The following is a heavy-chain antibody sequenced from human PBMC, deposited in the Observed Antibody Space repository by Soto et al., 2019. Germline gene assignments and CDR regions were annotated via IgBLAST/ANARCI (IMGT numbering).Heavy chain of an antibody. CDR1: GFTFSSYA. CDR3: ARVRYCISTSCDYFDY. V-gene: IGHV3-30-3*01. Sequence: QVQLVESGGGVVQPGRSLRLSCAASGFTFSSYAMHWVRQAPGKGLEWVAVISYDGSNKYYADSVKGRFTISRDNSKNPLYLQMNSLRAEDTAVYYCARVRYCISTSCDYFDYWGQGTLVTVSS. J-gene: IGHJ4*02. CDR2: ISYDGSNK. D-gene: IGHD2-2*01.